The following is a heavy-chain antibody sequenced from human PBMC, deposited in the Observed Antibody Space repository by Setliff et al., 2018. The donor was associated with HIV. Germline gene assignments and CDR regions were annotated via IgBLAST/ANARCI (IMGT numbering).Heavy chain of an antibody. V-gene: IGHV1-18*01. Sequence: ASVKVSCKASGYIFTSYGISWVRRAPGQGLEWMGWISGNNGKTNYTQNFQGRVTVTTDTSTRTVYMELRSLRSDDTAVYYCAREWRTAMVKYYFDYWGQGTLVTVSS. CDR2: ISGNNGKT. CDR3: AREWRTAMVKYYFDY. CDR1: GYIFTSYG. J-gene: IGHJ4*02. D-gene: IGHD5-18*01.